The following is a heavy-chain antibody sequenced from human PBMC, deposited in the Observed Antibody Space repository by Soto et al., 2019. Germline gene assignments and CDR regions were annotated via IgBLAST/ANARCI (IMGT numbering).Heavy chain of an antibody. J-gene: IGHJ6*02. CDR2: ISGYNGHT. Sequence: QVQLVQSGAEVRKPGASVKVSCKASGYTFTTYGISWVRQAPGQGLEWMGWISGYNGHTKYAQKFPGRVTMTTDTSTSTVYMDLRSLRSDDTAVYYCAREGEMPYYYYGLDVWGQGTTVTVSS. D-gene: IGHD3-16*01. CDR1: GYTFTTYG. V-gene: IGHV1-18*01. CDR3: AREGEMPYYYYGLDV.